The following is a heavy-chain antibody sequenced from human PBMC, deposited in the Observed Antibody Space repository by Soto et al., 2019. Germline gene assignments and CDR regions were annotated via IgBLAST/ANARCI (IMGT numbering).Heavy chain of an antibody. V-gene: IGHV1-24*01. J-gene: IGHJ4*02. D-gene: IGHD3-16*01. CDR2: FDPEDGET. Sequence: ASVNGSCKVSGYTLTELCMHWVRQAPGKGLEWMGGFDPEDGETIYAQKFQGRVTMTEDTSTDTAYMELSSLRSEDTAVYYCAVQTYYDYIWGSSLSSYWGQGTLVTVSS. CDR3: AVQTYYDYIWGSSLSSY. CDR1: GYTLTELC.